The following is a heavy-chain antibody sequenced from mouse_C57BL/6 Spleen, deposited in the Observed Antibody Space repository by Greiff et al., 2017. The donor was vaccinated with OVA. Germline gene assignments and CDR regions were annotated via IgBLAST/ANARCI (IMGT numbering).Heavy chain of an antibody. CDR3: ARYYSNYVWFAY. CDR2: IDPSASYT. Sequence: VQLQQPGAELVKPGASVTLSCKASGYTFTSYWMQWVKQRPGQGLEWIGEIDPSASYTNYNQKFKGKAILTVDTSSSTAYMQLSSLTSEDSAVYYCARYYSNYVWFAYWGQGTLVTVSA. CDR1: GYTFTSYW. J-gene: IGHJ3*01. V-gene: IGHV1-50*01. D-gene: IGHD2-5*01.